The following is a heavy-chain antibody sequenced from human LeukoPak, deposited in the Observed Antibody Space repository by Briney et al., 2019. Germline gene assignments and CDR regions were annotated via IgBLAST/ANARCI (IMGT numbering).Heavy chain of an antibody. CDR3: ARAPIEVADTSAFDI. V-gene: IGHV4-59*10. CDR2: IYSSGTT. D-gene: IGHD5-24*01. J-gene: IGHJ3*02. CDR1: GGSFRSSYF. Sequence: SETLSLTCAVSGGSFRSSYFWSWIRQPAGKGLQFIGRIYSSGTTNYNPSLQSRVTMSVDTSRNQFSLKLTSVTASDTAVYYCARAPIEVADTSAFDIWGQGTLVTVSS.